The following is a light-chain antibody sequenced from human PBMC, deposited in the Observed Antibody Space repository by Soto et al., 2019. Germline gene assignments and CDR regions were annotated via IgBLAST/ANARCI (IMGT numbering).Light chain of an antibody. CDR3: QSYDSSLSGYV. CDR2: ENN. CDR1: SSIIGAGYE. Sequence: QSVLTQPPSVSAAPGQRVTISCTGSSSIIGAGYEAHWYQQVPGTAPKLLIYENNNRPSGVPDRFSGSKSGTSASLAITGLQAEDEAEYYCQSYDSSLSGYVFGTGTKLTVL. V-gene: IGLV1-40*01. J-gene: IGLJ1*01.